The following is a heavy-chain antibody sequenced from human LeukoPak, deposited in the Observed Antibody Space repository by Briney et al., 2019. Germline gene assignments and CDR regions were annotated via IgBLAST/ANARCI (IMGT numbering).Heavy chain of an antibody. CDR1: GGSISSYY. Sequence: PSETLSLTCTGSGGSISSYYWSWIRQPPGKGLEWIGYIYYSGSTNYNPSLKSRVTISVDTSKNQFSLKLSSVTAADTAVYYCARAATLEWLLSDFDYWGQGTLVTVSS. CDR3: ARAATLEWLLSDFDY. V-gene: IGHV4-59*01. CDR2: IYYSGST. D-gene: IGHD3-3*01. J-gene: IGHJ4*02.